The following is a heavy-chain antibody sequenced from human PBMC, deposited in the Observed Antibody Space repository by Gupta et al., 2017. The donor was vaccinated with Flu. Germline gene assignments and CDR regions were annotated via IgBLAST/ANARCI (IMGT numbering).Heavy chain of an antibody. J-gene: IGHJ6*03. CDR1: GFPFRSYW. CDR2: IDGYGTST. Sequence: LYCAASGFPFRSYWMHWVRQAPGKGLVWVSRIDGYGTSTNYADSVKGRFTIPRDNAKNTLYLHMNSLRAEDTAVYYCARNYYYMGVWGEGTPVTVSS. CDR3: ARNYYYMGV. V-gene: IGHV3-74*01.